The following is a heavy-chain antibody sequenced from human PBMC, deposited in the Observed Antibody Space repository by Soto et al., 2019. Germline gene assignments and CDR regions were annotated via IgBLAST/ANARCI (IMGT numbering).Heavy chain of an antibody. CDR2: INAGNGNT. D-gene: IGHD6-6*01. J-gene: IGHJ5*02. Sequence: ASVKVSCKASGYTFTSYAMHWVRQAPGQRLEWMGWINAGNGNTKYSQKFQGRVTITRDTSASTAYMELSSLRSEDTAVYYCARDPPSSSSGANWFAPWGQGTLVTVSS. V-gene: IGHV1-3*01. CDR1: GYTFTSYA. CDR3: ARDPPSSSSGANWFAP.